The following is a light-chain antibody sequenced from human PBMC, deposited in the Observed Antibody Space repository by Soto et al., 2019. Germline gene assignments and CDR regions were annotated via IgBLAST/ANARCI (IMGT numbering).Light chain of an antibody. J-gene: IGLJ2*01. CDR1: SSDVGGYNY. Sequence: QSALTQPPSASGSPGQSATISCTGTSSDVGGYNYVSWYRQYPDKAPKLMIFEVSKRPSGVPDRFSGSKSGNTASLTVSGLQAEDEADYYCSSYAGSNNLVFGGGTKLTVL. CDR2: EVS. V-gene: IGLV2-8*01. CDR3: SSYAGSNNLV.